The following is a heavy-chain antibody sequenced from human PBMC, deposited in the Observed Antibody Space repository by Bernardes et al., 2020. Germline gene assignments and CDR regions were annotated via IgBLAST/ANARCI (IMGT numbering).Heavy chain of an antibody. V-gene: IGHV3-7*01. CDR1: GFTFSSYW. D-gene: IGHD6-19*01. CDR2: IKQDGSEK. CDR3: ARGGSSSGWTIKPYYYYGMDV. J-gene: IGHJ6*02. Sequence: GGSLRLSCAASGFTFSSYWMSWVRQAPGKGLEWVANIKQDGSEKYYVDSVKGRFTISRDNAKNSLYLQMNSLRAEDTAVYYCARGGSSSGWTIKPYYYYGMDVWGQGTTVTVSS.